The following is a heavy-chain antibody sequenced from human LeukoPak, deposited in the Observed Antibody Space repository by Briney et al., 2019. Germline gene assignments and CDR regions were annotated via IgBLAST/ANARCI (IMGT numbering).Heavy chain of an antibody. J-gene: IGHJ4*02. Sequence: GGSLRLSCAASGFTLRSYTMNWVRQAPGKGLEWVSSIGISSNKIYYADSVKGRFIISRDNAKNSLYLQMNSLRAEDTAVYYCARDANSDSSGYYNYWGQGTLVTVSS. CDR2: IGISSNKI. CDR1: GFTLRSYT. D-gene: IGHD3-22*01. CDR3: ARDANSDSSGYYNY. V-gene: IGHV3-21*01.